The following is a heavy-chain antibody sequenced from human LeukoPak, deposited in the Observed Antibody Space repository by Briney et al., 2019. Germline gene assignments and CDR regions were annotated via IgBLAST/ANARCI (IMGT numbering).Heavy chain of an antibody. J-gene: IGHJ4*02. V-gene: IGHV3-21*01. CDR2: ISSSSSYI. D-gene: IGHD5-24*01. CDR3: ARDMTQLDTAYYFDY. CDR1: GFTFSSYS. Sequence: GGSLRLSCAASGFTFSSYSMNWVRQAPGKGLEWVSPISSSSSYIYYADSVKGRFTISRDNAKNSLYLQMNSLRAEDTAVYYCARDMTQLDTAYYFDYWGQGTLVTVSS.